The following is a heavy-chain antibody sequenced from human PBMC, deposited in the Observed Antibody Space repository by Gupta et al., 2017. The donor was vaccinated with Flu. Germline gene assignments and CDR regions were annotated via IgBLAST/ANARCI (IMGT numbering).Heavy chain of an antibody. CDR2: IYYSGST. V-gene: IGHV4-59*01. Sequence: IYYSGSTNYNPSLKSRVTISVDTSKNQFSLKLSSVTAADTAVYYCARTYYDFWSGPGANAFDIWGQGTMVTV. D-gene: IGHD3-3*01. CDR3: ARTYYDFWSGPGANAFDI. J-gene: IGHJ3*02.